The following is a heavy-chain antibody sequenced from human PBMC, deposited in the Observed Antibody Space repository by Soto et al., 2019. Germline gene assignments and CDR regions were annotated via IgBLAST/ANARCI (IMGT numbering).Heavy chain of an antibody. J-gene: IGHJ3*02. CDR2: ISGNGSNT. CDR1: GFTFSSYA. Sequence: GGSLRLSCAASGFTFSSYAMSWVRQAPGKGLEWVSAISGNGSNTYYADSVKGRFTISRDNSKNTLYLQMNSLRAEDTAVYYCARDNDAFDIWGQGTMVTVSS. CDR3: ARDNDAFDI. V-gene: IGHV3-23*01.